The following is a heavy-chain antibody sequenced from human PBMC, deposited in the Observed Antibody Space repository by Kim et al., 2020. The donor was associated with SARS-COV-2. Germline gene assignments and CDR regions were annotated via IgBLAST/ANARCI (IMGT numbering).Heavy chain of an antibody. CDR2: IKQDGSEK. D-gene: IGHD3-22*01. V-gene: IGHV3-7*01. CDR3: AREKITMIVVVITPYYYYGMDV. CDR1: GFTFSSYW. Sequence: GGSLRLSCAASGFTFSSYWMSWVRQAPGKGLEWVANIKQDGSEKYYVDSVKGRFTISRDNAKNSLYLQMNSLRAEDTAVYYCAREKITMIVVVITPYYYYGMDVWGQGTTVTVS. J-gene: IGHJ6*02.